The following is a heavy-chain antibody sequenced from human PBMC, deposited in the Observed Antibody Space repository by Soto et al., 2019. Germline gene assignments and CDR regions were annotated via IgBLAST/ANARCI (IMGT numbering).Heavy chain of an antibody. J-gene: IGHJ3*02. D-gene: IGHD6-6*01. CDR3: ARQSLAREHAFDI. CDR1: GYSFTSYW. CDR2: IYPGDSDT. Sequence: GESLKISCKGSGYSFTSYWIGWVRQMPGKGLEWMGIIYPGDSDTRYSPSFQGQVTISADKSISTDYLQWSSLKDSDTAMYYCARQSLAREHAFDIWGQGTMVTVSS. V-gene: IGHV5-51*01.